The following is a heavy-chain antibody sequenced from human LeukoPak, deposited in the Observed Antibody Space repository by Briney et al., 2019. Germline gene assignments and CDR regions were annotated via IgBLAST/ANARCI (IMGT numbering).Heavy chain of an antibody. D-gene: IGHD6-6*01. Sequence: SETLSLTCTVSGGSISSYYWSWIRQPPGKGLEWIGYIYDSGSTNYNPSLKSRVTISVDTSKNQFSLKLSSVTAADTAVYYCARTSSSSPDYYYYYYMDVWGKGTTVTVSS. CDR3: ARTSSSSPDYYYYYYMDV. CDR1: GGSISSYY. J-gene: IGHJ6*03. V-gene: IGHV4-59*01. CDR2: IYDSGST.